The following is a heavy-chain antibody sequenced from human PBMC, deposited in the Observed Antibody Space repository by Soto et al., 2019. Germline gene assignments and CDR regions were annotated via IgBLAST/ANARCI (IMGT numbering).Heavy chain of an antibody. D-gene: IGHD1-26*01. J-gene: IGHJ4*02. CDR1: GGSISGYY. CDR2: ISYSGST. CDR3: ARSFSGGWPYFDY. V-gene: IGHV4-59*01. Sequence: QVQLQESGPGLVKPSETLSLTCTVSGGSISGYYWSWIRQSPGKVLEWIGYISYSGSTNYNPSLKSRVIISKDTSKNQISLKLSSVTAADTAVYYCARSFSGGWPYFDYWGQGTLVIVSS.